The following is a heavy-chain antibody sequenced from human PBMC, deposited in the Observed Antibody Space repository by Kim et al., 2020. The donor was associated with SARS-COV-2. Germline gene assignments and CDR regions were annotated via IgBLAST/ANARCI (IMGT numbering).Heavy chain of an antibody. Sequence: GGTNDAQTFQGRVTMTRDTSISTAYMELSRLRSDDTAVYYCASHPNWGDYWGQGTLVTVSS. CDR2: GGT. J-gene: IGHJ4*02. CDR3: ASHPNWGDY. D-gene: IGHD7-27*01. V-gene: IGHV1-2*02.